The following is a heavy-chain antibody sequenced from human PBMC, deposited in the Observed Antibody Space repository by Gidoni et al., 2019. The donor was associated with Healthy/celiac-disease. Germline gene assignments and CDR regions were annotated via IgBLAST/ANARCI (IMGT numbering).Heavy chain of an antibody. CDR3: ARSSGMSSSLIDY. D-gene: IGHD6-13*01. CDR2: IYYSGST. Sequence: QLQLQASGPGLVKPSETLSLTCTVSGGSISRSSYYWGWIRQPPGKGLEWIGSIYYSGSTYYNPSLKSRVTISVDTSKNQFSLKLSSVTAADTAVYYCARSSGMSSSLIDYWGQGTLVTVSS. V-gene: IGHV4-39*01. J-gene: IGHJ4*02. CDR1: GGSISRSSYY.